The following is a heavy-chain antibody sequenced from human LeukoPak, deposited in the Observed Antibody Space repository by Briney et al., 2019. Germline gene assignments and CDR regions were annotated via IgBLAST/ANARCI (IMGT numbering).Heavy chain of an antibody. V-gene: IGHV4-61*02. D-gene: IGHD2-2*02. CDR1: GGSISSSSYY. CDR2: MYTSGST. J-gene: IGHJ6*03. CDR3: ARATAIVSYYYYYMDV. Sequence: SETLSLTCTVSGGSISSSSYYWGWIRQPAGKGLEWIGRMYTSGSTNYNPSLKSRVTISVDTSKNQFSLKLSSVTAADTAVYYCARATAIVSYYYYYMDVWGKGTTVTVSS.